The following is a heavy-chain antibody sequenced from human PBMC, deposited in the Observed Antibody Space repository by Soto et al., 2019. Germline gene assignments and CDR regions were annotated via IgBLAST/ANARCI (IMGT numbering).Heavy chain of an antibody. CDR2: IYYSGST. CDR1: GAAISSYY. J-gene: IGHJ4*02. V-gene: IGHV4-59*08. D-gene: IGHD6-13*01. CDR3: ARCIAAAGTCDY. Sequence: QVQLQESGPGLVKPSETLSLTCTVSGAAISSYYWSWIRQPPGKGLEWIGYIYYSGSTNYNPSLKSRVTISVDTSKNQFALKVSSVTAADTAVYYCARCIAAAGTCDYWGQGTLVPVSS.